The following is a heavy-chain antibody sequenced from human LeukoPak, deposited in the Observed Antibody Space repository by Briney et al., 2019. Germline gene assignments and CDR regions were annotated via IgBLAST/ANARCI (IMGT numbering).Heavy chain of an antibody. V-gene: IGHV3-23*01. CDR2: ITGSGGSI. J-gene: IGHJ4*02. CDR1: GSTFRLYV. Sequence: PGGSLRLSCAASGSTFRLYVMTWVRQAPGKGLEWVSAITGSGGSIYYADSVRGRFTISRDNSKNTLFLQMNSLRAEDTAVYYCAHPSTPDYGGLDYWGQGTLVTVSS. CDR3: AHPSTPDYGGLDY. D-gene: IGHD4-17*01.